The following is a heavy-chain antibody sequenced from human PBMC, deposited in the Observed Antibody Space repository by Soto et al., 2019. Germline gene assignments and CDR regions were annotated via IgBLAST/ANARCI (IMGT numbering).Heavy chain of an antibody. J-gene: IGHJ4*02. Sequence: LRLSCAASGFTFSSYEMNWVRQAPGKGLEWVSYISSSGTTKYYADSVKGRFTISRDNAKNSLYLQMNSLRAEDTAVYHCARAPQNYWGQGTLVTVLL. CDR1: GFTFSSYE. V-gene: IGHV3-48*03. CDR2: ISSSGTTK. CDR3: ARAPQNY.